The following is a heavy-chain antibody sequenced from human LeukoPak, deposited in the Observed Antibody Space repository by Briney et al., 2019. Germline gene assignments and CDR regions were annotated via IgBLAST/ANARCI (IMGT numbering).Heavy chain of an antibody. V-gene: IGHV4-30-4*01. CDR2: IYYSGST. J-gene: IGHJ4*02. D-gene: IGHD3-22*01. CDR1: GGSISSGDYY. CDR3: ARATYYYDSSGYRCDY. Sequence: SETLSLTCTVSGGSISSGDYYWSWIRQPPGKGLEWIGYIYYSGSTYYNPSLKSRVTISVDTSKNQFSLKLSSVTAADTAVYYCARATYYYDSSGYRCDYWGQGTLVTVSS.